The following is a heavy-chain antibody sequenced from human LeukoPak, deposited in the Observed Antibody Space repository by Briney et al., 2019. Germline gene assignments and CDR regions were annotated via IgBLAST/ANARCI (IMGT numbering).Heavy chain of an antibody. D-gene: IGHD3-16*02. J-gene: IGHJ3*02. CDR2: IIPIFGTA. CDR3: ARDSGVWGSYRTSAFDI. Sequence: ASVKVSCKASGGTFSSYAISWVRQAPGQGLEWMGGIIPIFGTANYAQKFQGRVTITTDESTSTAYMELSSMRSEDTAVYYCARDSGVWGSYRTSAFDIWGQGTMVTVSS. CDR1: GGTFSSYA. V-gene: IGHV1-69*05.